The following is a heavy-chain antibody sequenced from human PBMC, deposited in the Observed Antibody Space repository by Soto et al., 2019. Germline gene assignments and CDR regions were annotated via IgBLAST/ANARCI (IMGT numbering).Heavy chain of an antibody. Sequence: QMQLVQSGPEVKKPGTSVKVSCKASGFTFTNSAVQWVRQARGQRLEWIGWIVVGSGDTSYAEKFQERVTITRDMSTSPAYMELSSLRSDDPAVYYCAAELRQHGRWSAPWGRGTLVTVSS. CDR2: IVVGSGDT. CDR1: GFTFTNSA. V-gene: IGHV1-58*01. D-gene: IGHD1-1*01. J-gene: IGHJ5*02. CDR3: AAELRQHGRWSAP.